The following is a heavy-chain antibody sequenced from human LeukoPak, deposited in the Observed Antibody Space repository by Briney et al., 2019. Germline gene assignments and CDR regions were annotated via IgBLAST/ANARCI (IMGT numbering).Heavy chain of an antibody. J-gene: IGHJ5*02. CDR3: ARESYYGSGSYRPWFDP. CDR1: GGSISSGGYY. Sequence: SETLSLTCTVAGGSISSGGYYWSWIRQHPVKGLEWIGYIYYSGRTYYNPSLKSRVTISVDTSKNQFSLKLSSVTAADTAVYYCARESYYGSGSYRPWFDPWGQGTLVTVSS. CDR2: IYYSGRT. D-gene: IGHD3-10*01. V-gene: IGHV4-31*03.